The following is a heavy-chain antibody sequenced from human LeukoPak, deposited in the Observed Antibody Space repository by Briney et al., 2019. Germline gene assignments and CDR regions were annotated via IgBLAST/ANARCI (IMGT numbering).Heavy chain of an antibody. CDR3: VRDFYESSGSTYYFDY. D-gene: IGHD3-22*01. Sequence: PGGSLRLSCAASGFTFSDLYMDWVRQAPGKGLEWVGRTRNKPNSYTTKYAASVKGRFTISRDDSKNSLFLQMNSLKTEDTAVYYCVRDFYESSGSTYYFDYWGQGTLVTVSS. CDR1: GFTFSDLY. J-gene: IGHJ4*02. V-gene: IGHV3-72*01. CDR2: TRNKPNSYTT.